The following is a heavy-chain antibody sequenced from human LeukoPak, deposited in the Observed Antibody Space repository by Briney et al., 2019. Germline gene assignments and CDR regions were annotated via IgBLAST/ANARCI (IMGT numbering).Heavy chain of an antibody. D-gene: IGHD5-18*01. CDR2: ISAYSGNT. Sequence: GASVKVSCKASGYTFTSYGINWVRQAPGQGLECMGWISAYSGNTDYAQKLQGRVTMTTDTSTSTAYMALRGLRSDDAAVYYCARDGGLWGGRGYSFSSPSEFWGQGTLVTVSS. V-gene: IGHV1-18*01. CDR1: GYTFTSYG. J-gene: IGHJ4*02. CDR3: ARDGGLWGGRGYSFSSPSEF.